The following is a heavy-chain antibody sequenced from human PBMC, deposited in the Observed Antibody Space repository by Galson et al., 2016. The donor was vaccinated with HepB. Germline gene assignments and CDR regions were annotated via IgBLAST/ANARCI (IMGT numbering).Heavy chain of an antibody. CDR1: GFTFSNYP. V-gene: IGHV3-23*01. Sequence: SLRLSCAASGFTFSNYPMIWVRQAPGKGLEWVSAISVSGGNTYYADSVKGRFTISRDNSKNTLYLQMKSLRAEDTAVFYCAKLTSDWYDDYWGQGTLVTVSS. J-gene: IGHJ4*02. CDR3: AKLTSDWYDDY. CDR2: ISVSGGNT. D-gene: IGHD6-19*01.